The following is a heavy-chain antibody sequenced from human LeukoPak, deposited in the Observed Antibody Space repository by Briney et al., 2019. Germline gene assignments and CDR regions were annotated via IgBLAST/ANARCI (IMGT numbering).Heavy chain of an antibody. D-gene: IGHD2-2*01. Sequence: PGGSLRLSCAASGFTFSSYAMSWVRQAPGKGLQWVSTISGGGVSTYYADSVKGRFTISRDNSKNTLYLQMNSLRADDTAVYYCAKAVYCSGNTCYLGSFDYWGQGTLVTVSS. CDR1: GFTFSSYA. CDR2: ISGGGVST. J-gene: IGHJ4*02. CDR3: AKAVYCSGNTCYLGSFDY. V-gene: IGHV3-23*01.